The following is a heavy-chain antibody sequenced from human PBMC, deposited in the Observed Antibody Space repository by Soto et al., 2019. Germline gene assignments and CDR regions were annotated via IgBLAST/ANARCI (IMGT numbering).Heavy chain of an antibody. J-gene: IGHJ4*02. D-gene: IGHD2-2*01. CDR1: GSTFSSYA. CDR3: AKDPSNTSSYAFDQ. V-gene: IGHV3-23*01. Sequence: GGSLRLSCAASGSTFSSYAMSWVRQAPGKGLEWVSAINSRGGSTHYADSVKGRFTISRDSSKNTLYLQMNSLRAEDTAVYYCAKDPSNTSSYAFDQWGQAILVTFSA. CDR2: INSRGGST.